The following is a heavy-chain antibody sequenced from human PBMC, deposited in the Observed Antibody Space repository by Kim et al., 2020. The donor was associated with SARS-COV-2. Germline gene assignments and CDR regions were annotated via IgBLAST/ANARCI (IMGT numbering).Heavy chain of an antibody. J-gene: IGHJ4*02. CDR2: INAGNGNT. CDR3: ARGFSPSGDCYDY. CDR1: GYTFTSYA. D-gene: IGHD2-21*02. Sequence: ASVKVSCKASGYTFTSYAMHWVRQAPGQRLEWMGWINAGNGNTKYSQKFQGRVTITRDTSASTAYMELSSLRSEDTAVYYCARGFSPSGDCYDYWGQGTLVTVSS. V-gene: IGHV1-3*01.